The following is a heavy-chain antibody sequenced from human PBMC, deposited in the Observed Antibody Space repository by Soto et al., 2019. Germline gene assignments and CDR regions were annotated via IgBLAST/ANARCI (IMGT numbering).Heavy chain of an antibody. CDR3: AHAGDYDLLSFDH. D-gene: IGHD4-17*01. Sequence: SGPTLGEPAQTLTLTRAFSGFSLTTTSMGVAWIRQPPGKALEWLALIYWDDDQRYSPSLKDRLTISKDTPRSRVVLTISNMNPEDTGTYFCAHAGDYDLLSFDHWGPGTLVTVSS. V-gene: IGHV2-5*02. CDR1: GFSLTTTSMG. J-gene: IGHJ4*02. CDR2: IYWDDDQ.